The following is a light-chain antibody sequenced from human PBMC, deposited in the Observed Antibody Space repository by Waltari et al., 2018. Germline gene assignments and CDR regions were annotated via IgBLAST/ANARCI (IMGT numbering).Light chain of an antibody. J-gene: IGLJ3*02. Sequence: QLLLTQSPSASASLGASVKLTCILSSGHSNYAIAWHQQQPAKGPRYLMKVNSDGSHIKGDGIPDRFSGSSSGAERYLTISSPQSEDEADYYCQTGGFGIWVFGGGTKLTVL. CDR3: QTGGFGIWV. CDR1: SGHSNYA. V-gene: IGLV4-69*01. CDR2: VNSDGSH.